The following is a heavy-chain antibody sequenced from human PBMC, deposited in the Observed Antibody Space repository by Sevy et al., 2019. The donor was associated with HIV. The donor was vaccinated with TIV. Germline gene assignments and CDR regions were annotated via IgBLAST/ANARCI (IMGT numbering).Heavy chain of an antibody. V-gene: IGHV3-53*01. CDR2: IYSGGST. D-gene: IGHD3-22*01. J-gene: IGHJ4*02. CDR3: ASEYYYDSSGSEYYFDY. CDR1: GFTVSSNY. Sequence: GGSLRLSCAASGFTVSSNYMSWVRQAPGKGLEWVSVIYSGGSTYYADSVKGRFTISRDNSKNTLYLQMNSLRAEDTAVYYCASEYYYDSSGSEYYFDYWGQGTLVTVSS.